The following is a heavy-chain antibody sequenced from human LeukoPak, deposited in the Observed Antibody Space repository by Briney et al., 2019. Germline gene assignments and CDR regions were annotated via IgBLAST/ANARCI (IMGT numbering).Heavy chain of an antibody. D-gene: IGHD6-25*01. CDR3: VRVYSSGSFDS. CDR2: INTDGSTT. Sequence: HPGRSLRLSCAASGXTFSSHWMHWVRQAPGKGLVWVSRINTDGSTTTYADSVKGRFTISRDNAKNTLYLQMSSLRAEDTAVYYCVRVYSSGSFDSWGQGALVTVSS. V-gene: IGHV3-74*01. J-gene: IGHJ4*02. CDR1: GXTFSSHW.